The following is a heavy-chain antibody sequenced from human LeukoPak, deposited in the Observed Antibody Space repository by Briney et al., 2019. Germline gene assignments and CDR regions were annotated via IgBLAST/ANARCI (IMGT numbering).Heavy chain of an antibody. V-gene: IGHV4-59*08. CDR1: GGSVSSYY. J-gene: IGHJ4*02. CDR2: ISYGGST. D-gene: IGHD3-16*01. Sequence: SETLSLTCTVSGGSVSSYYWSWIRQSPGKGLQWIGYISYGGSTNYDSSLKSRLTMSVDTSKNQFSLKLRSVTAADTAVYYCARFGSDSYGYKYYFDYWGQGARVTVSS. CDR3: ARFGSDSYGYKYYFDY.